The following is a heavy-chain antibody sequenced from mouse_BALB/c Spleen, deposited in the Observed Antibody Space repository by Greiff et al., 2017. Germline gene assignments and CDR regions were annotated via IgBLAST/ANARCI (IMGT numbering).Heavy chain of an antibody. V-gene: IGHV5-9-4*01. Sequence: EVNLVESGGGLVKPGGSLKLSCAASGFTFSSYAMSWVRQSPEKRLEWVAEISSGGSYTYYPDTVTGRFTISRDNAKNTLYLEMSSLRSEDTAMYYCARDRGYPFAYWGQGTLVTVSA. CDR2: ISSGGSYT. CDR1: GFTFSSYA. J-gene: IGHJ3*01. CDR3: ARDRGYPFAY. D-gene: IGHD2-14*01.